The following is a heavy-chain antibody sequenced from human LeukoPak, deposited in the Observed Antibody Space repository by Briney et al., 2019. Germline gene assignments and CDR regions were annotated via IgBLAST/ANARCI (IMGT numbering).Heavy chain of an antibody. D-gene: IGHD6-19*01. CDR3: ARRRDSSGWSDFDY. CDR2: IYYSGST. Sequence: PSETLSLTCTFSGGSISSSSYYWGWIRQPPGKGLEWIGSIYYSGSTYYNPSLKSRVTISVDTSKNQFSLKLSSVTAADTAVYYCARRRDSSGWSDFDYWGQGTLVTVSS. J-gene: IGHJ4*02. CDR1: GGSISSSSYY. V-gene: IGHV4-39*01.